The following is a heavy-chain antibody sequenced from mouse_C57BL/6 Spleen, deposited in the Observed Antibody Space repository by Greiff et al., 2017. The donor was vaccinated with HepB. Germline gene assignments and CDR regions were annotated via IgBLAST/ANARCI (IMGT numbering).Heavy chain of an antibody. D-gene: IGHD2-4*01. Sequence: VQLQQSGAELVKPGASVKLSCKASGYTFTSYWMHWVKQRPGQGLKWIGMIHPNSGSTNYNEKFKSKATLTVDKSSSTAYLQLSSLTSEDSAVYSCAYDYDPWYFDVWGTGTTVTVSS. CDR3: AYDYDPWYFDV. CDR2: IHPNSGST. J-gene: IGHJ1*03. V-gene: IGHV1-64*01. CDR1: GYTFTSYW.